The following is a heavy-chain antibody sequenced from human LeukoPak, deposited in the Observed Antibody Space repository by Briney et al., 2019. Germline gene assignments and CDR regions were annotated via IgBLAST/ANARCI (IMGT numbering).Heavy chain of an antibody. D-gene: IGHD2-21*02. CDR2: IWYDGSNK. V-gene: IGHV3-33*01. Sequence: GGSLRLSCAASGFTFSSYAMHWVRQAPGKGLEWVAVIWYDGSNKYYADSVKGRFTISRDNSKNTLYLQMNSLRAEDTAVYYCATVTDPRYNYFDPWGQGTLVTVSS. CDR1: GFTFSSYA. J-gene: IGHJ5*02. CDR3: ATVTDPRYNYFDP.